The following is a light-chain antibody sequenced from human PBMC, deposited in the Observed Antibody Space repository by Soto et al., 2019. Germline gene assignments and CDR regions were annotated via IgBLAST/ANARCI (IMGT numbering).Light chain of an antibody. CDR1: QSVTSN. Sequence: EIVVTQSPDTLSVSPGDRATLSCRASQSVTSNLAWYQQKPGQPPRLLIYDASNRPTGIPDRFSGSGSGTDFTLTISSLEPEDSAVYYCQQRGNWPSLTFGGGTKVDIK. V-gene: IGKV3-11*01. J-gene: IGKJ4*01. CDR3: QQRGNWPSLT. CDR2: DAS.